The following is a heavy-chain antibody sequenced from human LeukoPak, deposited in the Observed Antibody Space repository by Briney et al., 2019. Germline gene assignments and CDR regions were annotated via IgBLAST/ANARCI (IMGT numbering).Heavy chain of an antibody. Sequence: GGSLRLSCAASGLTFSGYAMSWVRQAPGKGLEWVSAISGSSGHTYYADSVKGRFTISRHNSKNTLYLQMNSLRAEDTAVYYCARGLAGIFGVVNYYYGMDVWGQGTTVTVSS. D-gene: IGHD3-3*01. CDR3: ARGLAGIFGVVNYYYGMDV. CDR2: ISGSSGHT. J-gene: IGHJ6*02. CDR1: GLTFSGYA. V-gene: IGHV3-23*01.